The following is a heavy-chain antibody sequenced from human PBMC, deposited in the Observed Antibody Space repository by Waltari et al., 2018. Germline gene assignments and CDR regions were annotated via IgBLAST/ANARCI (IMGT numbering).Heavy chain of an antibody. J-gene: IGHJ6*03. D-gene: IGHD6-6*01. CDR1: GGSISGDY. V-gene: IGHV4-59*03. CDR3: AKCGGSSGGRPVYYYMDV. CDR2: SQYSGTT. Sequence: QVQLQESGPGLVKPSETLSLTCTVSGGSISGDYWSWIRQSPGKGLWLIGYSQYSGTTNYTPSLKSRVTISIDTSKNQFSLKLTSVTAADTAVYYCAKCGGSSGGRPVYYYMDVWGRGTTVTVSS.